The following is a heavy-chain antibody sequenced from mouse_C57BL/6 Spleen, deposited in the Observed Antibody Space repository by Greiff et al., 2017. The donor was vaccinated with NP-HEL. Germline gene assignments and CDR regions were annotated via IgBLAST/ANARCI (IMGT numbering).Heavy chain of an antibody. D-gene: IGHD2-3*01. CDR3: TSKMMVRRAMDY. Sequence: QVQLKESGAELVRPGASVTLSCKASGYTFTDYEMHWVKQTPVHGLEWIGAIDPETGGTAYNQKFKGKAILTADKSSSTAYMELRSLTSEDSAVYYCTSKMMVRRAMDYWGQGTSVTVSS. CDR2: IDPETGGT. J-gene: IGHJ4*01. CDR1: GYTFTDYE. V-gene: IGHV1-15*01.